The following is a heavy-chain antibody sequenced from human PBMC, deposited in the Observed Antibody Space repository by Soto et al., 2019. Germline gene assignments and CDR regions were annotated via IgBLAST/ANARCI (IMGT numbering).Heavy chain of an antibody. D-gene: IGHD5-12*01. CDR2: ISSSSSYI. V-gene: IGHV3-21*01. CDR3: ASVASSFDY. CDR1: GFTFSSYS. J-gene: IGHJ4*02. Sequence: EVQLVESGGGLVKPGGSLRLSCAASGFTFSSYSMNWVRQAPGKGLEWVSSISSSSSYIYYADSVKGRFTISRDNAKNSLYLQLNRLRAEDAAVYYCASVASSFDYWGQGTLVTVSS.